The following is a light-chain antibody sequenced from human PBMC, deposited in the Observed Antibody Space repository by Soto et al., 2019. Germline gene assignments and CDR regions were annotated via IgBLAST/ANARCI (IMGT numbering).Light chain of an antibody. CDR1: QGIGSA. Sequence: TQLSQSPSSLSASVGDRVTITCRASQGIGSALAWYQQKPGKAPTLLISDASNLQTGVPSRFSGSGSGTYFTLTINSLQPEDFATYFCHQYNSYLFTFGGRTKVQI. CDR3: HQYNSYLFT. CDR2: DAS. V-gene: IGKV1-13*02. J-gene: IGKJ4*01.